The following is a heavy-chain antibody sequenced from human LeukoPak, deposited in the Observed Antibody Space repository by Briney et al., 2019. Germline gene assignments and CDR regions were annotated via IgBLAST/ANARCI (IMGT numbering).Heavy chain of an antibody. D-gene: IGHD3-22*01. CDR1: GRSFSGYY. V-gene: IGHV4-34*01. CDR2: INHSGSP. J-gene: IGHJ3*02. Sequence: SETLSLTCAVYGRSFSGYYWSWIRQPPGKGLEWIGEINHSGSPNYHPSLKSRVTIPVSTSKHQFSLKVSSVTAADTAVYYCARPRVVVNGIDAFDIWGQGTMVTVSS. CDR3: ARPRVVVNGIDAFDI.